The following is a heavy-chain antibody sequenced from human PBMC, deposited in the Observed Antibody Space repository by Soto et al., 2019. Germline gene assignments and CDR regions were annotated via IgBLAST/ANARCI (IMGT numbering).Heavy chain of an antibody. CDR3: AREGYYYDTSGYYLQYYFDY. CDR1: GFSFSTYD. CDR2: ISSSSTYI. D-gene: IGHD3-22*01. Sequence: PGGSLRLSCAASGFSFSTYDMSWVRQAPGKGLEWVSSISSSSTYIYYAGSVKGRFTISRDNAKNSLYLQMNNLRAEDTAVYYCAREGYYYDTSGYYLQYYFDYWGQGTLVTVSS. V-gene: IGHV3-21*04. J-gene: IGHJ4*02.